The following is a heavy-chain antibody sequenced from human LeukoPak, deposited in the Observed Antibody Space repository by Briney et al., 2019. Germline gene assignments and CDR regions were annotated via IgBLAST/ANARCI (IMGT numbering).Heavy chain of an antibody. J-gene: IGHJ4*02. CDR1: GGSISSRSYY. CDR3: ARHQVEDWSFDY. Sequence: SEILSLTCTVSGGSISSRSYYWGWIRQPPGKGLEWIGSIYYSGSTYYNPSLKSRVTISVDTSKNQFSLKLTSVTAADTAVYYCARHQVEDWSFDYWGQGTLVTVSS. D-gene: IGHD3/OR15-3a*01. CDR2: IYYSGST. V-gene: IGHV4-39*01.